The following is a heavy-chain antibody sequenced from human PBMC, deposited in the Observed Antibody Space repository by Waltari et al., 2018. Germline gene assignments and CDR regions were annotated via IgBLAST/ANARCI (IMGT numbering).Heavy chain of an antibody. D-gene: IGHD2-2*01. CDR3: VRHRTTYPLEIDY. V-gene: IGHV5-10-1*01. CDR2: IDPSDSFR. CDR1: GYSFTSHW. J-gene: IGHJ4*02. Sequence: EVQLVQSGAEVKKPEESLRISCEGSGYSFTSHWICWGRQMPGKGLGGVGGIDPSDSFRNYGPAFEGHVTISVDQSLRTAYLQWDSLKASDTAIYYCVRHRTTYPLEIDYWGQGTLVTISS.